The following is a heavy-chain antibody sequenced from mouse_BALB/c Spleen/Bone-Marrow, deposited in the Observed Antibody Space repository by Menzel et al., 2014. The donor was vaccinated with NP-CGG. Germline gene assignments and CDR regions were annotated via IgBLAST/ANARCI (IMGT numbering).Heavy chain of an antibody. CDR1: GYTFTDYA. J-gene: IGHJ4*01. V-gene: IGHV1-67*01. CDR2: ISSYYGDA. Sequence: LQESGVELVRPGVSVKISCKASGYTFTDYAVHWVKQSHTKSLEWIGLISSYYGDATYNQKFKGKATMTVDKSSSTDFLELARLTAVDSAIYFLARTRKVRNAIDYWGQRASVTFS. CDR3: ARTRKVRNAIDY.